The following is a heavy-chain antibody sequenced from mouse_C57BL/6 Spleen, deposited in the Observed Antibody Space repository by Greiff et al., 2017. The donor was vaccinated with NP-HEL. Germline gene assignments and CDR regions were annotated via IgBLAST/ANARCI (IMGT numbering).Heavy chain of an antibody. V-gene: IGHV1-52*01. CDR2: IDPSDSET. CDR1: GYTFTSYW. J-gene: IGHJ2*01. Sequence: VQLQQPGAELVRPGSSVKLSCKASGYTFTSYWMHWVKQRPIQGLEWIGNIDPSDSETHYNQKFKDKATLTVDKSSSTAYMQLSSLTSEDSAVYYCARGQFGFYFDYWGQGTTLTVSS. CDR3: ARGQFGFYFDY.